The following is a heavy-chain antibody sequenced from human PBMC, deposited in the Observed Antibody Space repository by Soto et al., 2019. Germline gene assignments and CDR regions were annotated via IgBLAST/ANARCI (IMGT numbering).Heavy chain of an antibody. D-gene: IGHD6-19*01. Sequence: GSLRLSCAASGFTVTNNYMTWVRQAPGTGLEWVSVIFSTGNTYYADSVKGRFTISRDDSKNTVSLQMNSLRAEDTAVYYCARDSTSGWSGDFDSWGQGTLVTVSS. V-gene: IGHV3-53*01. CDR1: GFTVTNNY. CDR2: IFSTGNT. CDR3: ARDSTSGWSGDFDS. J-gene: IGHJ4*02.